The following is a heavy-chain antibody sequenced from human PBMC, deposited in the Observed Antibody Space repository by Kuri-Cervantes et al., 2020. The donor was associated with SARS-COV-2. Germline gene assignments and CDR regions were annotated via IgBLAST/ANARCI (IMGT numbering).Heavy chain of an antibody. CDR1: GGTFSSYA. D-gene: IGHD6-19*01. CDR3: ATELTYSSGWYGVWDY. V-gene: IGHV1-69*13. Sequence: SVKVSCKASGGTFSSYAMSWVRQAPGQGLEWMGGIIPIFGTANYAQKFQGRVTITADESTSTAYMELSSLRSEDTAVYYCATELTYSSGWYGVWDYWGQGTLVTVSS. J-gene: IGHJ4*02. CDR2: IIPIFGTA.